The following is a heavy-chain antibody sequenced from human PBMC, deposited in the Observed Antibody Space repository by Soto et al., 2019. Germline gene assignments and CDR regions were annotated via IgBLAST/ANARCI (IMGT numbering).Heavy chain of an antibody. CDR3: ARTNYYDSSGYYYRYFDY. D-gene: IGHD3-22*01. CDR1: GGSISSSSYY. Sequence: QLQLQESGPGLVKRSETLSLTCTVSGGSISSSSYYWGWIRQPPGKGLEWIRSIFYRGNTYYNPSLKSRVTISVDTSKNQFSLKLTSVTAADTAVYYCARTNYYDSSGYYYRYFDYWGQGTLVTVSS. CDR2: IFYRGNT. V-gene: IGHV4-39*01. J-gene: IGHJ4*02.